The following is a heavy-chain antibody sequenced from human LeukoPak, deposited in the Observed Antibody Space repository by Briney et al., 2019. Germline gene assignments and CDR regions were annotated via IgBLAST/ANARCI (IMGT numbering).Heavy chain of an antibody. D-gene: IGHD2-15*01. J-gene: IGHJ2*01. V-gene: IGHV1-69*13. CDR1: GGTFSSYS. Sequence: GASVKVSCKASGGTFSSYSISWVRQAPGQGLEWMGGIIPILGTANYAQKFQGRVTITADESTSTAYMELSSLRSEDTAVYYCARDPSPLHGNGIEDYFDLWGRGTLVTVSS. CDR3: ARDPSPLHGNGIEDYFDL. CDR2: IIPILGTA.